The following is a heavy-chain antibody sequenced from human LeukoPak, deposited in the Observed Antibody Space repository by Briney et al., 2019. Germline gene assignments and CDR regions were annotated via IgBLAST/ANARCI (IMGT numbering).Heavy chain of an antibody. D-gene: IGHD3-10*01. Sequence: PSETLSLTCTVSGGSISSSSYYWGWIRQPPGKGLEWIGSIYYSGSTYYNPSLKSRVTISVDTSKNQFSLKLSSVTAADTAVYYCARDSPMVRGDLDAFDIWGQGTMVTVSS. J-gene: IGHJ3*02. V-gene: IGHV4-39*02. CDR3: ARDSPMVRGDLDAFDI. CDR2: IYYSGST. CDR1: GGSISSSSYY.